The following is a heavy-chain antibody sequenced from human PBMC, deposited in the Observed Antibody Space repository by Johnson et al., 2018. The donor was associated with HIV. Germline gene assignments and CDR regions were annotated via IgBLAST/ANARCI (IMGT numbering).Heavy chain of an antibody. CDR3: AKAVAKVGAGMSFDF. CDR2: IYSGGST. J-gene: IGHJ3*01. V-gene: IGHV3-66*01. Sequence: VQLVESGGGLVQPGGSLRLSCAASGFTVSSNYMSWVRQAPGKGLEWVSVIYSGGSTYYADSVKGRFTISRDNSKNTLYLQMSSLRAEETAVYYCAKAVAKVGAGMSFDFWGQGTMVTVSS. D-gene: IGHD1-26*01. CDR1: GFTVSSNY.